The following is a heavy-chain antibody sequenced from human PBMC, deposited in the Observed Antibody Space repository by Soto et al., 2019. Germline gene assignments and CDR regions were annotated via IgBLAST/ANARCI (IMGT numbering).Heavy chain of an antibody. CDR1: GGAFSGYY. V-gene: IGHV4-34*01. D-gene: IGHD3-10*01. J-gene: IGHJ6*03. CDR2: INHSGST. CDR3: ARRRGAYYGSGSYYPISYYYYMDV. Sequence: SETLSLTSGVYGGAFSGYYWSWIRQPPGKGLEWIGEINHSGSTNYNPSLKSRVTISVDTSKNQFSLKLSSVTAADTAVYYCARRRGAYYGSGSYYPISYYYYMDVWVKGTTVTVSS.